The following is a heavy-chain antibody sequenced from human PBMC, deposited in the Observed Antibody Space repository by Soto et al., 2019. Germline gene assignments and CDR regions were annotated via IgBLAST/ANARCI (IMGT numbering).Heavy chain of an antibody. CDR1: GASISGFY. CDR2: IYATGTT. V-gene: IGHV4-4*07. Sequence: PSETLSLTCTVSGASISGFYWSWIRKSAGKGLEWIGRIYATGTTDYNPSLKGRVMMSVDTSKKQFSIKLRSVTAADTAVYYCVRDGTKTLRVWFDPWGQGMSVTVSS. D-gene: IGHD1-1*01. CDR3: VRDGTKTLRVWFDP. J-gene: IGHJ5*02.